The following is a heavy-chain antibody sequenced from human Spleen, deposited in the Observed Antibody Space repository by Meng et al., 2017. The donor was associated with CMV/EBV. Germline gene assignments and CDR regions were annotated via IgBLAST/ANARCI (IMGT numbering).Heavy chain of an antibody. CDR1: GYTFTGYY. Sequence: ASVKVSCKASGYTFTGYYMHWVRQAPGQGLEWMGWINPNSGGTNYAQKFQGRVTMTRDTSISTAYMELSRLRSDDTAVYYCARAPKAVTPYDYWGQGTLVTVSS. D-gene: IGHD4-23*01. CDR3: ARAPKAVTPYDY. J-gene: IGHJ4*02. CDR2: INPNSGGT. V-gene: IGHV1-2*02.